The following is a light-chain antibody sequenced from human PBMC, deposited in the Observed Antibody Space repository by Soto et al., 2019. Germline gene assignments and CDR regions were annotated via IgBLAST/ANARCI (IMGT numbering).Light chain of an antibody. CDR1: QDISSW. J-gene: IGKJ4*01. V-gene: IGKV1D-16*01. Sequence: DIQMTQSPSSLSASVGDRVTITCRASQDISSWLAWYQQKPGKAPNLLIYAASSLQSGVPSRFSGGGSGTDFTLTISSLQPEDFATYCCQQLASYPLTFGGGTKVDIK. CDR3: QQLASYPLT. CDR2: AAS.